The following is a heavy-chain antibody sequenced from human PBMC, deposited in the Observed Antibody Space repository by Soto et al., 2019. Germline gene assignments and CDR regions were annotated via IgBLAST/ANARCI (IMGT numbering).Heavy chain of an antibody. CDR2: ISYDGSNN. Sequence: QVQLVESGGGVVQPGRSLRLSCAASGFTFSSYAMHWVRQAPGKGLEWVAVISYDGSNNYYAGSVKGRFTISRDNSKNTLYLQMTSRRAEDTAVYYCARAPTTVTTAYYCDYWGQGTLVTVSS. J-gene: IGHJ4*02. V-gene: IGHV3-30-3*01. D-gene: IGHD4-17*01. CDR1: GFTFSSYA. CDR3: ARAPTTVTTAYYCDY.